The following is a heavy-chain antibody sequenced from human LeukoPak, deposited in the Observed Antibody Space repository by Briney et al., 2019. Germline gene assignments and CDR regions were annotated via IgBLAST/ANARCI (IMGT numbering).Heavy chain of an antibody. D-gene: IGHD5-12*01. CDR3: VSSRAENAATILDD. V-gene: IGHV6-1*01. CDR1: GDSVSSNSAA. J-gene: IGHJ4*02. Sequence: SQTLSLTCAISGDSVSSNSAAWNWIRQSPSRGLEWLGRTYYRSKWYNDYDESVKSRISISPEISKNQFSLQLRSVTPEDTAVYYCVSSRAENAATILDDWGQGTLVTVSS. CDR2: TYYRSKWYN.